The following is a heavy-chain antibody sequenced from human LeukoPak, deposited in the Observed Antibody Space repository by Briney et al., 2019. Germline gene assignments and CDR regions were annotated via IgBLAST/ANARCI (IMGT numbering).Heavy chain of an antibody. Sequence: GRSLRLSCAASGFTFSSYGMHWVRQAPGKGLEWVAVIWYDGSNKYYADSVKGRFTISRDNAKNSLYLQMNSLRAEDTAVYYCARDRRGGGSPTLFDYWGQGTLVTVAS. D-gene: IGHD1-26*01. J-gene: IGHJ4*02. CDR1: GFTFSSYG. CDR3: ARDRRGGGSPTLFDY. V-gene: IGHV3-33*01. CDR2: IWYDGSNK.